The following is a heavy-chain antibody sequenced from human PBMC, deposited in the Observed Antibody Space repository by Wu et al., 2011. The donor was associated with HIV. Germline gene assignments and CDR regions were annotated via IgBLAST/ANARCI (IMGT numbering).Heavy chain of an antibody. CDR1: GDSFNNYA. D-gene: IGHD6-13*01. V-gene: IGHV1-69*15. CDR2: VLPLFGTP. J-gene: IGHJ4*02. Sequence: QVQLVQSGTEVREPGSSVKMSCRASGDSFNNYAISWVRQAPGQGLEWLGRVLPLFGTPTYAQRIQNRATITADESTSTAYMDLSSLRSDDSAVYYCARDPGIAATGMFGWGQGTLVTVSS. CDR3: ARDPGIAATGMFG.